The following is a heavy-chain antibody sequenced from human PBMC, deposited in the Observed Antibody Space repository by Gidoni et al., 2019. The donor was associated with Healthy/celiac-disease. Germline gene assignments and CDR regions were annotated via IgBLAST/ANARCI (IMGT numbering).Heavy chain of an antibody. D-gene: IGHD2-15*01. Sequence: EVQLVESGGGVVRPGGSLRLSCAASGFTFDDYGMSWVRQAPGKGLEWVSGINWNGGSTGYADSVKGRFTISRDNAKNSLYLQMNSLRAEDTALYYCARDYPYCSGGSCWVCDYWGQGTLVTVSS. J-gene: IGHJ4*02. CDR2: INWNGGST. CDR1: GFTFDDYG. V-gene: IGHV3-20*04. CDR3: ARDYPYCSGGSCWVCDY.